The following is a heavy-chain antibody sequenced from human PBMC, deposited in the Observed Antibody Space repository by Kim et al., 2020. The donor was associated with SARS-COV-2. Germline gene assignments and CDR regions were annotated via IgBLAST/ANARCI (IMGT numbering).Heavy chain of an antibody. Sequence: ASVKVSCKASGYTFTGYYMHWVLQAPGQGLEWMGWINPNSGGTNYAQKFQGRVTMTRDTSISTAYMELSRLRSDDTAVYYCAREIGRGDSSEQTPEAFDIWGQGTMVTVSS. CDR2: INPNSGGT. D-gene: IGHD3-22*01. CDR1: GYTFTGYY. V-gene: IGHV1-2*02. J-gene: IGHJ3*02. CDR3: AREIGRGDSSEQTPEAFDI.